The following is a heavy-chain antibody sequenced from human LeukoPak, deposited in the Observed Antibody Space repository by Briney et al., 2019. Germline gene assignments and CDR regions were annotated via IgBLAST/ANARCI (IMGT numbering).Heavy chain of an antibody. Sequence: PSVTLSLTCAVYGGSFSGYYWSWIRQPPGKGLEWIGEINHSGSTNYNPSLKSRVTTSVDTSKNQFSLKLSSVTAADTAVYYCAREIRHAGSYGSSAFDIWGQGTMVTVSS. D-gene: IGHD5-18*01. CDR2: INHSGST. CDR3: AREIRHAGSYGSSAFDI. CDR1: GGSFSGYY. V-gene: IGHV4-34*01. J-gene: IGHJ3*02.